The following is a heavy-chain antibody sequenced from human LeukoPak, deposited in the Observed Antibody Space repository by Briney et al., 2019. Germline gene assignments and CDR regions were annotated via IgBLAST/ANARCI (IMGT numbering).Heavy chain of an antibody. CDR1: GGTFSSYA. Sequence: ASVKVSCKASGGTFSSYAISWVRQAPGQGLEWMGGIIPIFGTANYAQKFQGRVTITADESTSTAYMELSSLRSEDTAVYYCARAHVYLVGTGEGLVDYWGQGTLVTVSS. D-gene: IGHD3-3*01. J-gene: IGHJ4*02. CDR2: IIPIFGTA. CDR3: ARAHVYLVGTGEGLVDY. V-gene: IGHV1-69*13.